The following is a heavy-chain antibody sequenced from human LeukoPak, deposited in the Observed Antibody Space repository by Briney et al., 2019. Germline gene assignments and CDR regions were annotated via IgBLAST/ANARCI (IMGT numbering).Heavy chain of an antibody. CDR3: ARPTPVTDYYYYMDV. V-gene: IGHV4-59*12. D-gene: IGHD1-14*01. J-gene: IGHJ6*03. CDR2: IYYSGST. Sequence: SETLSLTCTVSGGSISSYYWSWIRQPPGKGLEWIGYIYYSGSTNYDPSLKSRVTISVDTSKNQFSLKLSSVTAADTAVYYCARPTPVTDYYYYMDVWGKGTTVTVSS. CDR1: GGSISSYY.